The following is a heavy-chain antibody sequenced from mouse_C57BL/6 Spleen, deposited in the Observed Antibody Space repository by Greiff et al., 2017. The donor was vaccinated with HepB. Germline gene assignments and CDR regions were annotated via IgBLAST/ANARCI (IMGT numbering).Heavy chain of an antibody. V-gene: IGHV1-9*01. J-gene: IGHJ2*01. CDR1: GYTFTGYW. CDR3: ASYYYGSSSWDY. D-gene: IGHD1-1*01. CDR2: ILPGSGST. Sequence: VQLQESGAELMKPGASVKLSCKATGYTFTGYWIEWVKQRPGHGLEWIGEILPGSGSTNYNEKFKGKATLTADTSSNTAYMQLSSLTTEDSAIYYCASYYYGSSSWDYWGQGTTLTVS.